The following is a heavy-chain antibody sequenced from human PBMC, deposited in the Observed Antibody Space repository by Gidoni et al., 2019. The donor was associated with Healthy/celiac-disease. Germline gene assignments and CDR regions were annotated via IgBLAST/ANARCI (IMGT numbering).Heavy chain of an antibody. D-gene: IGHD3-10*01. CDR1: GFTFSSYS. CDR3: ARGPPGSFLSSMVRGVMVNWFDP. J-gene: IGHJ5*02. CDR2: ISSSSSTI. V-gene: IGHV3-48*02. Sequence: EVQLVESGGGLVQPGGSLRLSCAASGFTFSSYSMNWVRQAPGKGLEWVSYISSSSSTIYYADSVKGRFTISRDNAKNSLYLQMNSLRDEDTAVYYCARGPPGSFLSSMVRGVMVNWFDPWGQGTLVTVSS.